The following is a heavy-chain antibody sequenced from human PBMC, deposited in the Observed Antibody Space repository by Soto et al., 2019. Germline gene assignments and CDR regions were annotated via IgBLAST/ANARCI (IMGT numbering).Heavy chain of an antibody. J-gene: IGHJ4*02. CDR2: IYYSGST. V-gene: IGHV4-31*03. Sequence: KQSQTLSLTCTVSGGSISSGGYYWSWIRQHPGKGLEWIGYIYYSGSTYYNPSLKSRVTISVDTSKNQFSLKLSSVTAADTAVYYCARDRGSGNDYFDYWGQGTLVTVSS. D-gene: IGHD3-10*01. CDR3: ARDRGSGNDYFDY. CDR1: GGSISSGGYY.